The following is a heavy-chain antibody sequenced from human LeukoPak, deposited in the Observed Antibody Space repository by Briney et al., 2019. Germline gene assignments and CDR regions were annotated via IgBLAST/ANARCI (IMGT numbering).Heavy chain of an antibody. CDR2: ISSSSSYL. V-gene: IGHV3-21*01. D-gene: IGHD6-19*01. J-gene: IGHJ4*02. CDR3: ARGYSSGWSSY. CDR1: GFTFSSYS. Sequence: GGSLRLSCAASGFTFSSYSMNWVRQAPGKGLEWVSSISSSSSYLYYADSVKGRFTISRDNAKNSLYLQMNSLRAEDTAVYYCARGYSSGWSSYWGQGTLVTVSS.